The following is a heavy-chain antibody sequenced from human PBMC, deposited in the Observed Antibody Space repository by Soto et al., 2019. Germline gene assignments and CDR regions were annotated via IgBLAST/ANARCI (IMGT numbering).Heavy chain of an antibody. V-gene: IGHV4-4*07. CDR1: GGSINSYW. Sequence: QLQLQESGPGLVKPSETLSLTCTVSGGSINSYWWSWIRQPPGKGLEWIGRVYSSGTTDYNPSLNSRATMSVETSKNPFSLKLSSVTAADTAVYYCARDIASYAYGEGYWGQGIQVTVSS. D-gene: IGHD2-21*01. CDR3: ARDIASYAYGEGY. CDR2: VYSSGTT. J-gene: IGHJ4*02.